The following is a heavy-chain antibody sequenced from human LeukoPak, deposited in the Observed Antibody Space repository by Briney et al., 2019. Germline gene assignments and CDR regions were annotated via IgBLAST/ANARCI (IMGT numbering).Heavy chain of an antibody. CDR3: ANLGPYYYDSSGYWNWFDP. CDR2: IYTSGST. CDR1: GGSFSGYY. J-gene: IGHJ5*02. Sequence: SETLSLTCAVYGGSFSGYYWSWIRQPPGKGLEWIGYIYTSGSTNYNPSLKSRVTISVDTSKNQFSLKLSSVTAADTAVYYCANLGPYYYDSSGYWNWFDPWGQGTLVTVSS. V-gene: IGHV4-4*09. D-gene: IGHD3-22*01.